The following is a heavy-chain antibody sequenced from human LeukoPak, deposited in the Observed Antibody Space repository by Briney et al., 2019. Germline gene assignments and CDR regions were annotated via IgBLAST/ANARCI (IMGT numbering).Heavy chain of an antibody. CDR3: AKDMALVVVGASDY. V-gene: IGHV3-48*04. J-gene: IGHJ4*02. D-gene: IGHD1-26*01. CDR2: ISSSSSTI. CDR1: GFTFRSYS. Sequence: GGSLRLSCAGSGFTFRSYSMNWVRQAPGEGLEWVSYISSSSSTIFYADSVKGRFTISRDNAKNSLYLQMNSLRAEDTAVYYCAKDMALVVVGASDYWGQGTLVTVSS.